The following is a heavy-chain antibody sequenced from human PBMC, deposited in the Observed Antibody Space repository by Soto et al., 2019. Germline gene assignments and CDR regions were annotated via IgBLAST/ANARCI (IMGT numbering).Heavy chain of an antibody. CDR2: IIPILGIA. CDR3: ARKRYCSGGSCDGGAFDI. J-gene: IGHJ3*02. V-gene: IGHV1-69*02. CDR1: GGTFSSYT. Sequence: GASVKVSCKASGGTFSSYTISWVRQAPGQGVEWMGRIIPILGIANYAQKFQGRVTITADKSTSTAYMELSSLRSEDTAVYYCARKRYCSGGSCDGGAFDIWGQGTMVTVSS. D-gene: IGHD2-15*01.